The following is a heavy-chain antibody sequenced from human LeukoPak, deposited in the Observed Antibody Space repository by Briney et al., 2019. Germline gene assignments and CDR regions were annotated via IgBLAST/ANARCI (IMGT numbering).Heavy chain of an antibody. CDR2: ITPIFGTA. CDR3: ARQVPPWSSGWYYYFDY. V-gene: IGHV1-69*13. Sequence: GASVKVSCKASGYTFTSYAMHWVRQAPGQRLEWMGGITPIFGTANYAQKFQGRVTITADESTSTAYMELSSLRSEDTAVYYCARQVPPWSSGWYYYFDYWGQGTLVTVSS. CDR1: GYTFTSYA. D-gene: IGHD6-19*01. J-gene: IGHJ4*02.